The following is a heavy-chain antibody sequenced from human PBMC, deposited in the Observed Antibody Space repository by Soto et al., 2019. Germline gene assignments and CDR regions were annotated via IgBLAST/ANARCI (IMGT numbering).Heavy chain of an antibody. CDR1: GFTFSSYE. CDR2: ISSSGSTM. CDR3: ARDYSNYGIPYYYYYGMDV. J-gene: IGHJ6*02. D-gene: IGHD4-4*01. Sequence: EVQLVESGGGLVQPGGSLRLSCAASGFTFSSYEMNWVRQAPGKGLEWVSYISSSGSTMYYADSVKGRFTISRDNAKNSLYLQMNSLRAEDTAVYYCARDYSNYGIPYYYYYGMDVWGQGTTVTVSS. V-gene: IGHV3-48*03.